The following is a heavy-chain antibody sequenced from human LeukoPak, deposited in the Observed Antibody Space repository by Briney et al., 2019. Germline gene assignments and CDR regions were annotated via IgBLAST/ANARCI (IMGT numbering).Heavy chain of an antibody. D-gene: IGHD5-12*01. V-gene: IGHV3-23*01. CDR2: ISGSGGST. J-gene: IGHJ4*02. Sequence: GACLRLSCAASGSTSSSYAMSWVRQAPGKGLEWVSAISGSGGSTYYAASVKGRFPLSRDNSKNPLYLQMNSLSAEDTAVYYCAKIGGYDRLYRYFDYWGQGTLVTVSS. CDR3: AKIGGYDRLYRYFDY. CDR1: GSTSSSYA.